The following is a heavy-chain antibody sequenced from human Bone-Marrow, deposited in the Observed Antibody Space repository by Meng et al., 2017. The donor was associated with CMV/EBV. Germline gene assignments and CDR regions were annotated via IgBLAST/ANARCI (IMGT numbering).Heavy chain of an antibody. J-gene: IGHJ6*02. V-gene: IGHV4-39*01. CDR2: IYYSGST. CDR3: ARGRQWLEPGSDYGMDV. CDR1: GGSISSSSYY. Sequence: SETLSLTCTVSGGSISSSSYYWGWIRQPPGKGLEWIGSIYYSGSTYYNPSLKSRVTISVDTSKNQFSLKLSSVTAADTAVYYCARGRQWLEPGSDYGMDVWGQGTTVTVSS. D-gene: IGHD6-19*01.